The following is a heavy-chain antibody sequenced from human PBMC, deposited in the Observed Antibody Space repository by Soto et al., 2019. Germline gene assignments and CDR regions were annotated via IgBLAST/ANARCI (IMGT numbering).Heavy chain of an antibody. V-gene: IGHV4-34*01. CDR3: ARAPPDSSSRARAYYYYYGMDV. CDR2: INHSGST. D-gene: IGHD6-6*01. Sequence: SETLSLTCAVYGGSFSGYYWSWIRQPPGKGLEWIGEINHSGSTNYNPSLKSRVTISVDTSKNQFSLKLSSVTAADTAVYYCARAPPDSSSRARAYYYYYGMDVWGQGTTVTVSS. J-gene: IGHJ6*02. CDR1: GGSFSGYY.